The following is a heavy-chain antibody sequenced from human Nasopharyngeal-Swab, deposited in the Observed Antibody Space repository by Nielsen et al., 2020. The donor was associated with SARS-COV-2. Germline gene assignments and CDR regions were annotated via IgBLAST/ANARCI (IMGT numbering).Heavy chain of an antibody. J-gene: IGHJ4*02. CDR1: GFTFSSYS. CDR2: ISSSSTYI. CDR3: ASDLVSGWYVFPH. D-gene: IGHD6-19*01. Sequence: GESLKISCAASGFTFSSYSMNWVRQAPGKGLEWVSSISSSSTYIYYADSVKGRFTISRDNARNSLSLLMNSLRAEDTAVYHCASDLVSGWYVFPHWGQGTLVTVSS. V-gene: IGHV3-21*01.